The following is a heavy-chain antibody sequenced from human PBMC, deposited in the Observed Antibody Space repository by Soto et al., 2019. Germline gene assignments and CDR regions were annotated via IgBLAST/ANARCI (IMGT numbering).Heavy chain of an antibody. Sequence: EVHLVESGGGLVQTGGSLRLSCAIFESTVSRDWMNWVRQAPGKGLEWVAHINQDGSEKYYVDSVKGGFTITRDNAKKPLYLQMSSLRPADTAMYYCAGGVGDAFWGQGTLVTASS. V-gene: IGHV3-7*04. CDR1: ESTVSRDW. D-gene: IGHD2-21*01. CDR2: INQDGSEK. CDR3: AGGVGDAF. J-gene: IGHJ4*02.